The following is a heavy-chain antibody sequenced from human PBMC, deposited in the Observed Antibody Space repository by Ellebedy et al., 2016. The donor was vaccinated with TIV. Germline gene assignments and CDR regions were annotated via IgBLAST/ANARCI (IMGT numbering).Heavy chain of an antibody. V-gene: IGHV1-2*02. J-gene: IGHJ4*02. D-gene: IGHD3-10*01. CDR2: INPNSGGT. CDR1: GYTFTGYY. CDR3: ATRLGMVRGVIPSLR. Sequence: AASVKVSCKASGYTFTGYYMHWVRQAPGQGLEWMGWINPNSGGTNYAQKFQGRVTMTRDTSISTAYMELSRLRSDDTAVYYCATRLGMVRGVIPSLRWGQGTLVTVSS.